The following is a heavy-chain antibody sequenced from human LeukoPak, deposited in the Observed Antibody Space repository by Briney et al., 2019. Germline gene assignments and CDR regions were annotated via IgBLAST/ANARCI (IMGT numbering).Heavy chain of an antibody. D-gene: IGHD5-12*01. CDR2: ISSTSSDI. Sequence: GGSLRLSCVASGFAFETYTMNWVRQAPGKGLEWVSFISSTSSDINYADSVRDRFTISRDNAKNSLFLQMDSLRVEDTAVYYCAKGLFSGYDKYLDSWGQGTLGTVSS. V-gene: IGHV3-21*04. CDR1: GFAFETYT. CDR3: AKGLFSGYDKYLDS. J-gene: IGHJ4*02.